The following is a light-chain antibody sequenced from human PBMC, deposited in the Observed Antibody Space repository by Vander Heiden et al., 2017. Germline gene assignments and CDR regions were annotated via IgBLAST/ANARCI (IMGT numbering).Light chain of an antibody. CDR2: GAS. J-gene: IGKJ1*01. Sequence: DIVLTQSPGIMSWSPGERATLSCRASQSVSSSYLAWYQQKPGQAPRLLIYGASSRETGIPERFSGSGSGTDFTLTISRLEPEDFAVYYCQQYGSSPWTFGQGTKVEIK. V-gene: IGKV3-20*01. CDR1: QSVSSSY. CDR3: QQYGSSPWT.